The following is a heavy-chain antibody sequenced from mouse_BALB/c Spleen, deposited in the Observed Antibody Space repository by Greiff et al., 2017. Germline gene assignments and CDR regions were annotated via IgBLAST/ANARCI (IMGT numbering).Heavy chain of an antibody. J-gene: IGHJ2*01. CDR1: GFTFSSFG. V-gene: IGHV5-17*02. CDR2: ISSGSSTI. Sequence: EVKVVESGGGLVQPGGSRKLSCAASGFTFSSFGMHWVRQAPEKGLEWVAYISSGSSTIYYADTVKGRFTISRDNPKNTLFLQMTSLRSEDTAMYYCARRSLFDYWGQGTTRTVSS. D-gene: IGHD6-2*01. CDR3: ARRSLFDY.